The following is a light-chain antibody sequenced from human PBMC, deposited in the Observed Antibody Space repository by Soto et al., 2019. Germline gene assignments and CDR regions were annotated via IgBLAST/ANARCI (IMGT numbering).Light chain of an antibody. Sequence: DIQMTQSPSSLSASVGDRVTITCRASQDISNYLAWYQQKPGKGPKLLIYAASTLQSGVPSRFSGSGSGTAFTLTISSLQPQDVATYYCHKYNSAPLFTFGPGTKVDIK. CDR1: QDISNY. J-gene: IGKJ3*01. CDR2: AAS. CDR3: HKYNSAPLFT. V-gene: IGKV1-27*01.